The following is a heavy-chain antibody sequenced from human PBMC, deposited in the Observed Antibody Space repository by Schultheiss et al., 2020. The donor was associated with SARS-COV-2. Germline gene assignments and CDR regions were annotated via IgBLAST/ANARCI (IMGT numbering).Heavy chain of an antibody. CDR2: IYTSGST. CDR3: ARGDAISSWAYFRHNWFDP. Sequence: SQTLSLTCTVYGGSISSYYWSWIRQPAGKGLEWIGRIYTSGSTNYNPSLKSRVTISVDTSKNQFSLKLSSVTAADTAVYYCARGDAISSWAYFRHNWFDPWGQGTLVTVSS. J-gene: IGHJ5*02. V-gene: IGHV4-4*07. D-gene: IGHD6-13*01. CDR1: GGSISSYY.